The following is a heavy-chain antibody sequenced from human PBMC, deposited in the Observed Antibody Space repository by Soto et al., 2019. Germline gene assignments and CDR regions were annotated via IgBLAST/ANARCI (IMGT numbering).Heavy chain of an antibody. Sequence: GGSLRLSCAAFGLSFRTASMNWVRQAPGKGLVWVSYIKYDGTGITYADSVKGRFTVSRDNAKSTLYLQMNSLRDDDTAVYYRARDMPRTAAPWGQGTLVTVSS. D-gene: IGHD2-2*01. CDR1: GLSFRTAS. J-gene: IGHJ5*02. CDR2: IKYDGTGI. CDR3: ARDMPRTAAP. V-gene: IGHV3-74*01.